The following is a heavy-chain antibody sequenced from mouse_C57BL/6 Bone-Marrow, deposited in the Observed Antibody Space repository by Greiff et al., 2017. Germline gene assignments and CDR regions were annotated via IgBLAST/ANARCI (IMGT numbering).Heavy chain of an antibody. CDR1: GYTFTSYG. V-gene: IGHV1-81*01. Sequence: VQLVESGAELARPGASVKLSCKASGYTFTSYGISWVKQRTGQGLEWIGEIYPRSGNTYYNEKFKGKATLTADKSSSTAYMELRSLTSEDSAVYFCARGLLGYADYWGQGTTLTVSS. J-gene: IGHJ2*01. D-gene: IGHD2-2*01. CDR2: IYPRSGNT. CDR3: ARGLLGYADY.